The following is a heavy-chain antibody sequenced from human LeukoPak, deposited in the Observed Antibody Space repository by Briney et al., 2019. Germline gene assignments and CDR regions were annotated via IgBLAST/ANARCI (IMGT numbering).Heavy chain of an antibody. CDR3: ARTSARLSRPVDY. D-gene: IGHD6-6*01. J-gene: IGHJ4*02. V-gene: IGHV4-30-4*08. CDR2: IYYSGST. Sequence: SETLSLTCTAPGGSISSGDYYWSWIRQPPGKGLEWIGYIYYSGSTYYNPSLKSRVTISVDTSKNQFSLKLSSVTAADTAVYYCARTSARLSRPVDYWGQGTLVTVSS. CDR1: GGSISSGDYY.